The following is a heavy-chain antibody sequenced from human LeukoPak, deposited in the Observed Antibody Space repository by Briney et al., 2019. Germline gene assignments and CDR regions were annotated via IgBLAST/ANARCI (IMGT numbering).Heavy chain of an antibody. Sequence: SETLSLTCTVSGGSISSSSYYWGWIRQPPGKGLEWIGSIYYSGSTYYNPSLKSRVTISVDTSKNQFSLKLSSATAADTAVYYCASRYDSSGYDDYWGQGTLVTVSS. V-gene: IGHV4-39*07. CDR1: GGSISSSSYY. CDR3: ASRYDSSGYDDY. D-gene: IGHD3-22*01. J-gene: IGHJ4*02. CDR2: IYYSGST.